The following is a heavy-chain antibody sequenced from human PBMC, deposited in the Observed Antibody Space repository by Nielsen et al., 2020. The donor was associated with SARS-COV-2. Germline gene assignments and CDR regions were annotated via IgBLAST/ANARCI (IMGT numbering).Heavy chain of an antibody. V-gene: IGHV4-39*07. Sequence: SETLSLTCTVSGGSISSSSYYWGWIRQPPGKGLEWIGSIYYSGSTYYNPSLKSRVTISVDTSKNQFSLKLSSVTAADTAVYYCARSATAAAGPYYFDYWGQGTLVTVSS. J-gene: IGHJ4*02. CDR3: ARSATAAAGPYYFDY. CDR2: IYYSGST. CDR1: GGSISSSSYY. D-gene: IGHD6-13*01.